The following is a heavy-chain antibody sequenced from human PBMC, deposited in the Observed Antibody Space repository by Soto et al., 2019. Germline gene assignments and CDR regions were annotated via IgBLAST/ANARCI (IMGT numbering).Heavy chain of an antibody. Sequence: VQLLESGGGLVQPGGSPRLSCAASGFTFSSYVMSWVRQAPGEGLEWVSTISSSGLSTYYADSVKGRFTISRDNSKNTLYLRVHGLRAEHTAVYYCAKGRSAAAGRRAFDVWGRGTRVTVSS. CDR1: GFTFSSYV. J-gene: IGHJ3*01. CDR2: ISSSGLST. D-gene: IGHD6-13*01. V-gene: IGHV3-23*01. CDR3: AKGRSAAAGRRAFDV.